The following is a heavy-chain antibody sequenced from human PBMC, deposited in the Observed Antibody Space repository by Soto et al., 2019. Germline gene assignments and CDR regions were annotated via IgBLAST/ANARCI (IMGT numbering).Heavy chain of an antibody. Sequence: NPGGSLKLSCAASGFTFSNAWMSWVRQAPGKGLEWVGRIKSKTDGGTTDYAAPVKGRFTISRDDSKNTLYLQMNSLKTEDTAVYYCTTEGYDILTGYIMVYWGQGTLVTVSS. CDR2: IKSKTDGGTT. J-gene: IGHJ4*02. CDR3: TTEGYDILTGYIMVY. CDR1: GFTFSNAW. V-gene: IGHV3-15*01. D-gene: IGHD3-9*01.